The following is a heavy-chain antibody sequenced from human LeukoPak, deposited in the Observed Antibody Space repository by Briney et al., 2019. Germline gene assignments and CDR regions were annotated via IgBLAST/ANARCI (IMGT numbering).Heavy chain of an antibody. CDR1: GGSIDSYY. D-gene: IGHD2-2*01. J-gene: IGHJ4*02. CDR3: ARVYQSAEYYFDY. CDR2: IYYTGST. Sequence: SETLSLTCTVSGGSIDSYYWSWIRQPPGKRLEGIGYIYYTGSTEYHPSLKSRVTISLDTSTNQFSLKLTSVTAADTAVYYCARVYQSAEYYFDYWGQGNLVSVSS. V-gene: IGHV4-59*01.